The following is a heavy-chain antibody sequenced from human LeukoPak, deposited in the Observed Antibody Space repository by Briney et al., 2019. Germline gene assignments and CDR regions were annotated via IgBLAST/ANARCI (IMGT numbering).Heavy chain of an antibody. CDR2: IYYSGSA. J-gene: IGHJ6*02. Sequence: PSETLSLTCTVSGGSISSYYWTWIRQHPGEGLEWIGYIYYSGSAYHNPSLKSRLTLSIDTSKNQFSLKMSSVTAADTAVYYCARLSYYDSSGSYYYGMDVWGQGTTVTVSS. CDR3: ARLSYYDSSGSYYYGMDV. V-gene: IGHV4-59*06. CDR1: GGSISSYY. D-gene: IGHD3-22*01.